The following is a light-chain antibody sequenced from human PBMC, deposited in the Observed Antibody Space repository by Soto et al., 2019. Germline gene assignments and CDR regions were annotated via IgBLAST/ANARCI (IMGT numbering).Light chain of an antibody. CDR2: GAS. CDR1: QSVSSN. CDR3: QQYNNWPPVT. V-gene: IGKV3-15*01. J-gene: IGKJ4*01. Sequence: EIVMTQSPATLSVSPGERATLSCRAGQSVSSNLAWYQQKPGQAPRLLIYGASTRATGTPARFSGSGSGTEFTLTISSLQSEDFAVYYCQQYNNWPPVTFGGGTKVEIK.